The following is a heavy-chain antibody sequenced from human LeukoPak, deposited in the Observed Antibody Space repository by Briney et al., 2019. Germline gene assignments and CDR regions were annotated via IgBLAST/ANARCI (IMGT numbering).Heavy chain of an antibody. CDR3: ARARAYYYDSSGYRWFDP. CDR2: INHSGST. V-gene: IGHV4-34*01. Sequence: SETLSLTCAVYGGSFSGYYWSWIRQPPGKGLEWIGEINHSGSTNYNPSLKSRVTISVDTSKNQFSLKLSSVTAADTAVYYCARARAYYYDSSGYRWFDPWGQGTLVTVSS. J-gene: IGHJ5*02. CDR1: GGSFSGYY. D-gene: IGHD3-22*01.